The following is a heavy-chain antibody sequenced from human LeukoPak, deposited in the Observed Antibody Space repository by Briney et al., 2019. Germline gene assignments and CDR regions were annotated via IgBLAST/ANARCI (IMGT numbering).Heavy chain of an antibody. Sequence: PGGSLRLSCVASGPTFSTNGLHWVRQAPGKGLEWVTFIRYDESNEYYADSVKGRFTISRDSSKNTVYLQMNSLRAEDTAVYYCAISRGRWEILDYWGQGALVSVSS. D-gene: IGHD1-26*01. CDR3: AISRGRWEILDY. V-gene: IGHV3-30*02. CDR2: IRYDESNE. J-gene: IGHJ4*02. CDR1: GPTFSTNG.